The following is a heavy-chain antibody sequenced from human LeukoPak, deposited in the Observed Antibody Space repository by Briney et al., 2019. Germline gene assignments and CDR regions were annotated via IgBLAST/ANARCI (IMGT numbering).Heavy chain of an antibody. Sequence: SETLSLTCAVYGGSFSGYYWSWIRQPPGKGLEWLGSFYYSGSTYYKPSLKSRVTISVDTSKNQFSLKLSSVTAADTAVYYCARGRVSSSTWYSTYYYYFYMDVWGKGTTVTVSS. CDR2: FYYSGST. J-gene: IGHJ6*03. CDR1: GGSFSGYY. V-gene: IGHV4-34*01. CDR3: ARGRVSSSTWYSTYYYYFYMDV. D-gene: IGHD1-1*01.